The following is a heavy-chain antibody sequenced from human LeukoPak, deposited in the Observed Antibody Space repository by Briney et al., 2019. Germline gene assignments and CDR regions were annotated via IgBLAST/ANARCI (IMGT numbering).Heavy chain of an antibody. CDR2: IYTSGST. Sequence: SETLSLTCTVSGGSISSYYWSWTRQPAGKGLEWIGRIYTSGSTNYNPSLKSRVTMSVDTSKNQFSLKLSSVTAADTAVYYCARVGDRTPYYYYGMDVWGQGTTVTVSS. CDR1: GGSISSYY. D-gene: IGHD2-21*02. CDR3: ARVGDRTPYYYYGMDV. J-gene: IGHJ6*02. V-gene: IGHV4-4*07.